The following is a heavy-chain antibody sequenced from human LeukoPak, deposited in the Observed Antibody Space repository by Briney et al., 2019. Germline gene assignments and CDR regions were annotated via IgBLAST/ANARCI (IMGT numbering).Heavy chain of an antibody. CDR1: GYTFTGYY. V-gene: IGHV1-2*02. D-gene: IGHD2-15*01. CDR2: INPNSGGT. Sequence: ASVKVSCKASGYTFTGYYMRWVRQAPGQGLEWMGWINPNSGGTNYAQKFQGRVTMTRDTSISTAYMELSRLRSDDTAVYYCARGVTLGYCSGGGCSYYGMDVWGQGTTVTVSS. CDR3: ARGVTLGYCSGGGCSYYGMDV. J-gene: IGHJ6*02.